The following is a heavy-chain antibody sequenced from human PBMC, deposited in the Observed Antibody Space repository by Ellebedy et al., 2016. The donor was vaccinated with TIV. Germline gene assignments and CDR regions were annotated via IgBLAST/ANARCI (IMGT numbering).Heavy chain of an antibody. CDR3: AMYESGSYFHY. CDR1: GFTVSNNY. D-gene: IGHD3-10*01. Sequence: GESLKISCAASGFTVSNNYVGWVRQAPGKGLEWVSVIHNGGATYYADSVKGRFTTSIDNSKNTLYLQMNSLRDEDTAVYYCAMYESGSYFHYWGQGTLVTVSS. CDR2: IHNGGAT. J-gene: IGHJ4*02. V-gene: IGHV3-53*01.